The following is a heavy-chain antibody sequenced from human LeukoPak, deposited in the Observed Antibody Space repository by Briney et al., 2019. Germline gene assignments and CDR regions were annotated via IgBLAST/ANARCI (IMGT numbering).Heavy chain of an antibody. CDR1: GGSISSGSYY. Sequence: SETLSLTCTVSGGSISSGSYYWSWIRQPAGKGLEWIGRIYTSGSTNYNPSLKSRVTISVDTSKNQFSLKLSSVTAADTAVYYCARDRGYSSGGSCRPDYYYYYYMDVWGKGTTVTISS. J-gene: IGHJ6*03. CDR2: IYTSGST. CDR3: ARDRGYSSGGSCRPDYYYYYYMDV. D-gene: IGHD2-15*01. V-gene: IGHV4-61*02.